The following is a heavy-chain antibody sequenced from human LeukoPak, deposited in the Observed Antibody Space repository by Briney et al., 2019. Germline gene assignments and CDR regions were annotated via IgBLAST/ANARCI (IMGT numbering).Heavy chain of an antibody. CDR3: ARDGDYYDSSGYYLFDY. CDR2: IIPIFGTA. V-gene: IGHV1-69*05. Sequence: SVKVSCKASGGTFSSYAISWVRQAPGQGLEWMGGIIPIFGTANYAQKFQGRVTITTDESTSTAYMELSSLRSEDTVVYYCARDGDYYDSSGYYLFDYWGQGTLVTVSS. D-gene: IGHD3-22*01. J-gene: IGHJ4*02. CDR1: GGTFSSYA.